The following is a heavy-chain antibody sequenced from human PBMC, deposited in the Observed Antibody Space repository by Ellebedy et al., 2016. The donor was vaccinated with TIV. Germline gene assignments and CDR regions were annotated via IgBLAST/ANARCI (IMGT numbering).Heavy chain of an antibody. CDR2: ISYDGSNK. J-gene: IGHJ6*02. Sequence: PGGSLRLSCAASGFTFSSYAMHWVRQAPGKGLEWVAVISYDGSNKYYADSVKGRFTISRDNSKNTLYLQMNSLRAEDTAVYYCAREEAELGRGRDYYYYGMDVWGQGTTVTVSS. CDR1: GFTFSSYA. D-gene: IGHD1-26*01. V-gene: IGHV3-30-3*01. CDR3: AREEAELGRGRDYYYYGMDV.